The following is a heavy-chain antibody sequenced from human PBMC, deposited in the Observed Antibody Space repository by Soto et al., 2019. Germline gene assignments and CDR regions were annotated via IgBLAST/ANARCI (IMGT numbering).Heavy chain of an antibody. Sequence: ASVKVSCKASGYTFTSYAMHWVRQAPGQRLEWMGWINAGNGNTKYSQKFQGRVTITRDTSASTAYMELSSLRSEDTAVYYCARISSSWTVFDYWGQGTLVTVS. D-gene: IGHD6-13*01. V-gene: IGHV1-3*01. CDR3: ARISSSWTVFDY. CDR2: INAGNGNT. J-gene: IGHJ4*02. CDR1: GYTFTSYA.